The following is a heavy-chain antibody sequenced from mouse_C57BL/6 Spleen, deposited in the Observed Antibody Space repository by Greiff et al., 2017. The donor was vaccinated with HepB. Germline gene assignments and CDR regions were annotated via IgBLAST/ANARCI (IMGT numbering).Heavy chain of an antibody. Sequence: DVKLVESGGGLVKPGGSLKLSCAASGFTFSDYGMHWVRQAPEKGLEWVAYISSGSSTIYYADTVKGRFTISRDNAKNTLFLQMTSLRSEDTAMYYCARTGLLSAMDYWGQGTSVTVSS. CDR3: ARTGLLSAMDY. D-gene: IGHD2-10*01. CDR2: ISSGSSTI. CDR1: GFTFSDYG. V-gene: IGHV5-17*01. J-gene: IGHJ4*01.